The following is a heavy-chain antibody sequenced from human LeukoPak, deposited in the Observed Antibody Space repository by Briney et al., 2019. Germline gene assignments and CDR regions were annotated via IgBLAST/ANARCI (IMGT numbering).Heavy chain of an antibody. J-gene: IGHJ3*02. V-gene: IGHV4-59*08. CDR1: GGSISSYY. Sequence: PSETLSLTCTVSGGSISSYYWSWIRQPPGKGLEWIGYIYYSGSTNYNPSLKSRVTISVDTSKNQFSLKLSSVTAADTAVYYCAGHGERNTIFGVVTSSPAAFDIWGQGTMVTVSS. D-gene: IGHD3-3*01. CDR3: AGHGERNTIFGVVTSSPAAFDI. CDR2: IYYSGST.